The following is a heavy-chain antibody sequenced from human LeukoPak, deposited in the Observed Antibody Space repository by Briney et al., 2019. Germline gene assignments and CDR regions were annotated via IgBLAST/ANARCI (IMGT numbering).Heavy chain of an antibody. CDR2: IGDSGDSS. V-gene: IGHV3-23*01. J-gene: IGHJ4*02. CDR3: AKGPLVPSATYFFGY. D-gene: IGHD2-2*01. Sequence: GGSLRLSCAASGFTFRIYAMGWVCEAPGRGLERVSGIGDSGDSSYYADSLKGRFTVSRDNPRNTLYLQMNSLAAEDTAVYYCAKGPLVPSATYFFGYWGQGTLVVVSS. CDR1: GFTFRIYA.